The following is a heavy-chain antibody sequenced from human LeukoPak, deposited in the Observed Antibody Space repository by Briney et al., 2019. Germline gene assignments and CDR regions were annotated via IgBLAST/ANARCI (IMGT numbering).Heavy chain of an antibody. V-gene: IGHV3-30-3*01. CDR2: ISFDGSNK. Sequence: GRSLRLSCAASGFTFISYAMHWIRQAPGKGLEWVAVISFDGSNKYYADSVKGRFTISRDNSKNTMYLQMNSLRAEDTAVYYCARGGGYCSSTSCYGVDYWGQGTLVTVSS. CDR1: GFTFISYA. D-gene: IGHD2-2*01. J-gene: IGHJ4*02. CDR3: ARGGGYCSSTSCYGVDY.